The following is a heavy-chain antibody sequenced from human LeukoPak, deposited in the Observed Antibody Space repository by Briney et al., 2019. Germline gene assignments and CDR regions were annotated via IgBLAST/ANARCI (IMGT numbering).Heavy chain of an antibody. D-gene: IGHD5-24*01. J-gene: IGHJ4*02. CDR2: IKQDGSEE. Sequence: PGGSLRLSCAASGFTFSSYWMSWVRQAPGKGLEWVANIKQDGSEEYYVDSVKGRFTISRDNAKNSLYLQMNSLRAEDTAVYYCARGEGWLQLYYFDYWGQGTLVTVSS. V-gene: IGHV3-7*03. CDR1: GFTFSSYW. CDR3: ARGEGWLQLYYFDY.